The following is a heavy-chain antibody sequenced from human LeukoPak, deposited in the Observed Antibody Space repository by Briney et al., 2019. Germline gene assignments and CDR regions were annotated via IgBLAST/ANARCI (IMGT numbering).Heavy chain of an antibody. V-gene: IGHV3-7*01. CDR2: INQDGSET. CDR1: GGSFSGYY. Sequence: PSETLSLTCAVYGGSFSGYYWSWLRQPPGKGLEWGANINQDGSETFYVDSVKGRFSISRDNAKNSLYLQMNSLRAEDTALYYCARDLVYCSGGSCSHMDVWGKGTTVTISS. CDR3: ARDLVYCSGGSCSHMDV. D-gene: IGHD2-15*01. J-gene: IGHJ6*03.